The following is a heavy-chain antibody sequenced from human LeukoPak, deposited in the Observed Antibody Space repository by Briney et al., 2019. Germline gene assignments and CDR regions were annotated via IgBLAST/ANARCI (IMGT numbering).Heavy chain of an antibody. V-gene: IGHV4-59*01. CDR3: ARALRLERRWDLFDP. CDR1: AGSISSFY. D-gene: IGHD1-1*01. J-gene: IGHJ5*02. Sequence: NASETLSLTCTVSAGSISSFYWSWHRQPPGKGLEWIGDINYRGSNNYKPCRKRRVTISVDTSKNQFSLKLSSVTAADTAVYYCARALRLERRWDLFDPWGQGTLVTVSS. CDR2: INYRGSN.